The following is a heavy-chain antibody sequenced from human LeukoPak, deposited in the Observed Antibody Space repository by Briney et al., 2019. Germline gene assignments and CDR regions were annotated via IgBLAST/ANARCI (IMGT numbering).Heavy chain of an antibody. CDR2: ISTSSSYI. CDR3: ARGTMFPYYFDY. J-gene: IGHJ4*02. Sequence: PGGTLRLSCAASGFTFSNYGMNWVRQAPGKGLEWVSSISTSSSYIYYADSVKGRFTISRDNAKNSLYLQMNSLRAEDTAVYYCARGTMFPYYFDYWGQGTLVTVSS. V-gene: IGHV3-21*01. D-gene: IGHD3-10*02. CDR1: GFTFSNYG.